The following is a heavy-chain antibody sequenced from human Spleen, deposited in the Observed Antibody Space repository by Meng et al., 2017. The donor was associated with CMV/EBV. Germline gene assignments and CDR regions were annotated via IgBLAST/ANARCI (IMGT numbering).Heavy chain of an antibody. CDR1: GSISSSGYY. V-gene: IGHV4-30-2*01. Sequence: GSISSSGYYWSWIRQAPGKGLEWIGYIYQSGGTYYNPSLKSRVTISADRAKNQFSLRLISVTAADTAVYFCARESIGVTGDKYFDYWGQGALVTVSS. D-gene: IGHD1-20*01. CDR2: IYQSGGT. J-gene: IGHJ4*02. CDR3: ARESIGVTGDKYFDY.